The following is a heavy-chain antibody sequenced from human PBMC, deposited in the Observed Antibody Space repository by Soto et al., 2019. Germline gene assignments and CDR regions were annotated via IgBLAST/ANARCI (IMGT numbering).Heavy chain of an antibody. D-gene: IGHD2-15*01. CDR1: GFTFSSYG. V-gene: IGHV3-30*18. Sequence: QVQLVESGGGVVQPGRSLRLSCAASGFTFSSYGMHWVRQAPGKGLEWVAVISYDGSNKYYADSVKGRFTISRDNSKNTLYLQMNSLRAEDTAVYYCAKGGYCSGGSCYGRIDYWGQGTLVTVSS. CDR2: ISYDGSNK. CDR3: AKGGYCSGGSCYGRIDY. J-gene: IGHJ4*02.